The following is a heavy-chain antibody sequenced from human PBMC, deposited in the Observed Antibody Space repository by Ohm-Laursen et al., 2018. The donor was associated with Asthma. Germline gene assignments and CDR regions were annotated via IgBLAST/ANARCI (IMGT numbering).Heavy chain of an antibody. CDR1: GYTFSRYS. CDR3: ARIGPEWELPGREYSLHH. V-gene: IGHV3-21*01. J-gene: IGHJ1*01. D-gene: IGHD1-26*01. Sequence: GSLSLSCAASGYTFSRYSIHWVRQVPGKGLEWVASISTASTFIYYADSVRGRVTTSRDNAKNSVYLQMNSLRAEDTALYYCARIGPEWELPGREYSLHHWGQGTQVTVSS. CDR2: ISTASTFI.